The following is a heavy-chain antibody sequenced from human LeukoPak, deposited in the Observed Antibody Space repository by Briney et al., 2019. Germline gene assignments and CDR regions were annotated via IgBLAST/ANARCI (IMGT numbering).Heavy chain of an antibody. D-gene: IGHD2-15*01. J-gene: IGHJ4*02. CDR2: ISNDGSSS. V-gene: IGHV3-74*01. CDR1: GFTFSSYW. Sequence: GGSLRLSCAASGFTFSSYWMSWVRQAPGKGLVWVSDISNDGSSSSYADSVKGRFTISRDNAKNTLYLQMSSLRVEDTAMYYCVRDSGGPDYWGQGTLVTVSS. CDR3: VRDSGGPDY.